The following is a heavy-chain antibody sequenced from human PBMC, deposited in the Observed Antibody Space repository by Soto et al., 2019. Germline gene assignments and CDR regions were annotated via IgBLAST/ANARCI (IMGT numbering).Heavy chain of an antibody. V-gene: IGHV4-30-4*01. CDR3: AREVPSSYGDYGGRNWFDP. CDR2: IYYSGST. D-gene: IGHD4-17*01. Sequence: PSETLSLTCTVSGGSISSGDYYWSWIRQPPGKGLEWIGYIYYSGSTYYNPSLKSRVTISVDTSKNQFSLKLSSVTAADTAVYYCAREVPSSYGDYGGRNWFDPWGQGALVTVS. CDR1: GGSISSGDYY. J-gene: IGHJ5*02.